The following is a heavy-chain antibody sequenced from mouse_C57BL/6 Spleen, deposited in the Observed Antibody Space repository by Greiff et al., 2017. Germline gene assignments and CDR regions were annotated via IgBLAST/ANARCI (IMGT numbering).Heavy chain of an antibody. D-gene: IGHD1-1*01. J-gene: IGHJ2*01. CDR1: GYTFTSYG. Sequence: VQLKESGAELVRPGSSVKMSCKTSGYTFTSYGINWVKQRPGQGLEWIGYIYIGNGYTEYNEKFKGKATLTSDTSSSTAYMQLSSLTTEDSAIYFCARLDYGSSYYFDYWGQGTTLTVSS. CDR3: ARLDYGSSYYFDY. V-gene: IGHV1-58*01. CDR2: IYIGNGYT.